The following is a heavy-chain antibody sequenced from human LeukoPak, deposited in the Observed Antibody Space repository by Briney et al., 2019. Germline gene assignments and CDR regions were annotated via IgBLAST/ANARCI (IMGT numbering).Heavy chain of an antibody. Sequence: GGSLRLSCAASGFTFSSYSMNWVRQAPGKGLEWVSSISSSSSYIYYADSVKGRFTISRDNSKNTLYLQMNSLRAEDTAVYYCAKELAVLRYFDWLLYHWGQGTLVTVSS. CDR1: GFTFSSYS. CDR3: AKELAVLRYFDWLLYH. CDR2: ISSSSSYI. V-gene: IGHV3-21*01. J-gene: IGHJ4*02. D-gene: IGHD3-9*01.